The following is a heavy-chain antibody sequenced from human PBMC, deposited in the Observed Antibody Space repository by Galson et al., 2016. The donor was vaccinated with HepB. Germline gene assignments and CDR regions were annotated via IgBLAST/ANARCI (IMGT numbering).Heavy chain of an antibody. V-gene: IGHV3-7*03. J-gene: IGHJ2*01. CDR3: ARALSSSGWTYWYFDL. D-gene: IGHD6-19*01. CDR1: RFTFINSW. CDR2: IKQDGSEK. Sequence: SLRLSCAASRFTFINSWMSWVRQAPGKGLEWVANIKQDGSEKYYVDSVKGRFTISRDNAKNSLFLQMNGLGAEDTAVYYCARALSSSGWTYWYFDLWGRGTLVTVSS.